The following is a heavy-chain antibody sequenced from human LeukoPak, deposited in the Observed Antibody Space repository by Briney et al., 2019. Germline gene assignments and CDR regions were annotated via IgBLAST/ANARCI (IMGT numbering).Heavy chain of an antibody. CDR1: GFTFSSYW. J-gene: IGHJ4*02. CDR3: VNSKGYPDS. V-gene: IGHV3-74*01. CDR2: INTDGSST. Sequence: PGGSLRLSYAVSGFTFSSYWMHWVRQAPGKGLVWVSRINTDGSSTDYADSVKGRFTISRDNAKNTLYLQMNSLRAEDTAVYYCVNSKGYPDSWGQGTLVTVSS. D-gene: IGHD5-18*01.